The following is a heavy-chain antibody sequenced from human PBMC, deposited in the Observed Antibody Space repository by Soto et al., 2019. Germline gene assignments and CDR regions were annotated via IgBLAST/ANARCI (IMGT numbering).Heavy chain of an antibody. D-gene: IGHD2-15*01. Sequence: SETLSLTCTVSGGSISSVGYYWSWIRQHPGKGLEWIGYIYYSGSTYYNPSLKSRVTISVDTSKNQFSLKLSSVTAADTAVYYCASGCSGGSCYGYWGQGTLVTVSS. CDR3: ASGCSGGSCYGY. CDR1: GGSISSVGYY. V-gene: IGHV4-31*03. J-gene: IGHJ4*02. CDR2: IYYSGST.